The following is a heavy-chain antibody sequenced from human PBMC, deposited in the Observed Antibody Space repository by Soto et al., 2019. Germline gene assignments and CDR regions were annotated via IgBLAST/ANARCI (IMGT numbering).Heavy chain of an antibody. CDR1: GFLFSSYD. CDR2: ISGSGGST. V-gene: IGHV3-23*01. J-gene: IGHJ6*02. Sequence: PGGSLTLSCAASGFLFSSYDMSWVRQAPGKGLEWVSAISGSGGSTYYANSVKGRFTISRDNSKNTLYLQMNSLRAEDTAVYYCAKVSSSTGYYYYYGMDVWGQGTTVTVSS. D-gene: IGHD6-6*01. CDR3: AKVSSSTGYYYYYGMDV.